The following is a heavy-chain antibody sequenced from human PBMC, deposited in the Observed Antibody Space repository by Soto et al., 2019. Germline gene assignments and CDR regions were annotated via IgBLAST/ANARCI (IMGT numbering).Heavy chain of an antibody. CDR1: GGTISSSSYF. Sequence: SETLSLTCTVSGGTISSSSYFWGWIRQPPGKGLEWIGSIYYSGSTYYNPSLKSRVTVSVDTSKNQFSLKLSSVTAADTAVYYCARHPSDFWFDPWGQGTLVTVSS. CDR3: ARHPSDFWFDP. D-gene: IGHD2-21*02. J-gene: IGHJ5*02. V-gene: IGHV4-39*01. CDR2: IYYSGST.